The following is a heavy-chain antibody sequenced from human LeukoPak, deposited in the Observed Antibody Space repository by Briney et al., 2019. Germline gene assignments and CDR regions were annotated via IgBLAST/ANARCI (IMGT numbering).Heavy chain of an antibody. J-gene: IGHJ4*02. D-gene: IGHD3-10*01. Sequence: ASVKVSCKASGYTFTSYYMHWVRRAPGQGLEWMGWINPNSGGTNYAQKFQGRVTMTRDTSISTAYMELSRLRSDDTAVYYCARGPLLWFGELLSMSDFDYWGQGTLVTVSS. CDR2: INPNSGGT. CDR3: ARGPLLWFGELLSMSDFDY. CDR1: GYTFTSYY. V-gene: IGHV1-2*02.